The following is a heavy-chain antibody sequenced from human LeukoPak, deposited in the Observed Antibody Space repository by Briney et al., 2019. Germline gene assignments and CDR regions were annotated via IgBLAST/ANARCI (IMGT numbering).Heavy chain of an antibody. CDR1: GFTSSNNW. CDR3: ARDVGALDL. D-gene: IGHD1-26*01. J-gene: IGHJ3*01. CDR2: INQDGSDK. Sequence: GGSLRLSCAASGFTSSNNWLAWVRQAPGKGLEWVANINQDGSDKSYVDSVKGRFSISRDNAKNSLYLQMNSLRGEDTAVYYCARDVGALDLWGQGTMVTVSS. V-gene: IGHV3-7*01.